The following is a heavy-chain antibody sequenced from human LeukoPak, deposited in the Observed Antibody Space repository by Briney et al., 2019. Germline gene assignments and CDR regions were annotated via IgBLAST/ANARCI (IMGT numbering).Heavy chain of an antibody. Sequence: GGSLRLSCAASGFTFSSYSMNWVRQAPGKGLEWVSYISSSSSTIYYADSVKGRFTISRDNAKNSLYLQMNSLRAEGTAVYYCARAYSSSWYGSNGMDVWGQGTTVTVSS. CDR1: GFTFSSYS. CDR3: ARAYSSSWYGSNGMDV. V-gene: IGHV3-48*01. D-gene: IGHD6-13*01. J-gene: IGHJ6*02. CDR2: ISSSSSTI.